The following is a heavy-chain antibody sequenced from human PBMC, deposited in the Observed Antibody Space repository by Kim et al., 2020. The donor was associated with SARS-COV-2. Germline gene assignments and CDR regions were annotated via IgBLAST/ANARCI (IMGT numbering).Heavy chain of an antibody. V-gene: IGHV3-9*01. D-gene: IGHD1-26*01. CDR3: AKRDSGSSRHFDY. J-gene: IGHJ4*02. CDR1: GFTFDDYC. Sequence: GGSLRLSCAASGFTFDDYCMHWVRQAPGKGLEWVSGISWNSDTTGYADSLKGRFTISRDNAKNSLYLQMNSLRLEDTALYYCAKRDSGSSRHFDYWGQRTLVTVSA. CDR2: ISWNSDTT.